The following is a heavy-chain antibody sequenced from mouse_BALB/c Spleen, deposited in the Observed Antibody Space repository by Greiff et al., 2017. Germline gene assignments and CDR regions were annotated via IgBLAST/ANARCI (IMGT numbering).Heavy chain of an antibody. Sequence: EVMLVESGPSLVKPSQTLSLTCSVTGDSITSGYWNWIRKFPGNKLEYMGYMSYSGSTYYNPSLKSRISITRDTSKNQYYLQLNSVTTEDTATYYCASTVVAPYAMDYWGQGTSVTVSS. CDR1: GDSITSGY. J-gene: IGHJ4*01. CDR3: ASTVVAPYAMDY. CDR2: MSYSGST. D-gene: IGHD1-1*01. V-gene: IGHV3-8*02.